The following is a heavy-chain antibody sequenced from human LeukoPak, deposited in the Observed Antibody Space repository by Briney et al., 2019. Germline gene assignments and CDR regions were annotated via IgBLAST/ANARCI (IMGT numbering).Heavy chain of an antibody. V-gene: IGHV4-61*02. Sequence: SETLSLTCTVSGGSVSSGSYYWSWIRQPAGKGLEWIGRIYTSGSTNYNPSLKSRVTISVDTSKNQFSLKLSSVTAADTAVYYCARSPGPAGVLGRNYNYYYFLDVWGKGTAVTASS. CDR2: IYTSGST. J-gene: IGHJ6*03. CDR3: ARSPGPAGVLGRNYNYYYFLDV. D-gene: IGHD2-2*01. CDR1: GGSVSSGSYY.